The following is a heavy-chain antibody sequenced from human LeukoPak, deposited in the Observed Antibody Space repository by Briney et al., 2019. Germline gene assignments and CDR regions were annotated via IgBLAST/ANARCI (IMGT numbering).Heavy chain of an antibody. D-gene: IGHD1-26*01. CDR2: INPSGGST. J-gene: IGHJ4*02. V-gene: IGHV1-46*01. CDR3: ARDRSGWAISGSYYGPSLDFDY. Sequence: ASVKVSCKASGYTFTSYYMHWVRQAPGQGLEWMGIINPSGGSTSYAQKFQGRVTMTRDTSTSTVYMELSSLRSEDTAVYYCARDRSGWAISGSYYGPSLDFDYWGQGTLVTVSS. CDR1: GYTFTSYY.